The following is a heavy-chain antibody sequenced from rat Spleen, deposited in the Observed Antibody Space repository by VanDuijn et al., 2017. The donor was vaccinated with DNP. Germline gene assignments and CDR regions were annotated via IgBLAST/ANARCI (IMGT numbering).Heavy chain of an antibody. V-gene: IGHV5S10*01. CDR3: ATHGSISTISTGAMDV. CDR1: GLTFSDYS. CDR2: IVYDGSGA. D-gene: IGHD1-2*01. Sequence: EVQLVESGGGLVQPGRSLKLSCAASGLTFSDYSMAWVRQAPKKGLEWVATIVYDGSGAYYGDSVTGRFTIYRDNAKRTLYLQMDSLTSEDTATYYCATHGSISTISTGAMDVWGQGTSVTVSS. J-gene: IGHJ4*01.